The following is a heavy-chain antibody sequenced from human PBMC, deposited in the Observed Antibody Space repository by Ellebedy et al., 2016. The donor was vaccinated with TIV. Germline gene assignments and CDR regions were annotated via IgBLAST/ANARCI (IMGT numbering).Heavy chain of an antibody. Sequence: GESLKISCAASGFTFSRYWMNWVRQAPGKGLEWVANIRQDGSDKDYVDSVKGRFTISRDNAKNSLYLQMNSLRAEDTAVYYCARGHCNGSSCLYYYYGMDVWGQGTTVTVAS. CDR3: ARGHCNGSSCLYYYYGMDV. V-gene: IGHV3-7*03. D-gene: IGHD2-15*01. CDR2: IRQDGSDK. J-gene: IGHJ6*02. CDR1: GFTFSRYW.